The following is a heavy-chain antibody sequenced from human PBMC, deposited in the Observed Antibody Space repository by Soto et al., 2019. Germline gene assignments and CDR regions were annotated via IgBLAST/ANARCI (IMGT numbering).Heavy chain of an antibody. V-gene: IGHV1-69*02. D-gene: IGHD3-10*01. CDR1: GGTFTSYT. CDR2: IVPILDIA. CDR3: ATGTRASGPYRVLCFDS. J-gene: IGHJ5*01. Sequence: SVKVSCKASGGTFTSYTINWVRRAPGQGLEWMGRIVPILDIANYAQKFQDRVTITADKSTSTAYMELSSLRSEDTSVYYCATGTRASGPYRVLCFDSWGQGTLVTVSS.